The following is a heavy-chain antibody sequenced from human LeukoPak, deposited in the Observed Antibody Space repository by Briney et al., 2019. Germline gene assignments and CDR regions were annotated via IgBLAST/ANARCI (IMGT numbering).Heavy chain of an antibody. D-gene: IGHD3-3*01. CDR3: AKDQYYDFWSGNNYFDY. Sequence: PGGSLRLSCAASGFNFSSYWMHWVLQAPGKGLVWASRINSDGSSTSYADSVKGRFTISRDNAKNTLYLQMNSLRAEDTAVYYCAKDQYYDFWSGNNYFDYWGQGTLVTVSS. CDR1: GFNFSSYW. CDR2: INSDGSST. V-gene: IGHV3-74*01. J-gene: IGHJ4*02.